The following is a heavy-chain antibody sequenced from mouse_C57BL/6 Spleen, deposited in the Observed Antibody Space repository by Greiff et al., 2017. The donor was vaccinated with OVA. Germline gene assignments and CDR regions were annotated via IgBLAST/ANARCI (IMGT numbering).Heavy chain of an antibody. J-gene: IGHJ3*01. D-gene: IGHD4-1*01. CDR2: IHPNSGST. V-gene: IGHV1-64*01. Sequence: VQLQQPGAELVKPGASVKLSCKASGYTFTSYWMHWVKQRPGQGLEWIGMIHPNSGSTNYNEKFKSKATLTVDKSSSTAYMQLSSLTSEDSAVYYCARPPLTGTGFAYWGQGTLVTVSA. CDR3: ARPPLTGTGFAY. CDR1: GYTFTSYW.